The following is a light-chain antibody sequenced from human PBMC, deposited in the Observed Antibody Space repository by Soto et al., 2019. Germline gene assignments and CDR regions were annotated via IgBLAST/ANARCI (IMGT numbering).Light chain of an antibody. J-gene: IGKJ1*01. Sequence: DIQMTQSPSTLSASVGDRVTITCRASQSISSWLAWYQQKPGKAPKLLIYDASSLESGVPSRFSGSGSGTEFTLTISSLQPDDFATYYCQQYKSSPLQFGQGTKVEIK. CDR1: QSISSW. V-gene: IGKV1-5*01. CDR2: DAS. CDR3: QQYKSSPLQ.